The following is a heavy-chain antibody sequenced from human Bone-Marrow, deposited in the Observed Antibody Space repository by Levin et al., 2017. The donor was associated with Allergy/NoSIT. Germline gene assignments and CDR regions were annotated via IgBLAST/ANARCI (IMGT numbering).Heavy chain of an antibody. V-gene: IGHV2-5*02. Sequence: SGPTLVKPTQTLTLTCTFSGFSLSTSGVSVGWIRQPPGKALEWLALIYWDDDVRYRASLKRRLVILKDPPNNQVVLTLTNVDPADTATSFCARGKYQLLDAFDIWGQGTMVTVSS. CDR3: ARGKYQLLDAFDI. CDR1: GFSLSTSGVS. D-gene: IGHD2-2*01. J-gene: IGHJ3*02. CDR2: IYWDDDV.